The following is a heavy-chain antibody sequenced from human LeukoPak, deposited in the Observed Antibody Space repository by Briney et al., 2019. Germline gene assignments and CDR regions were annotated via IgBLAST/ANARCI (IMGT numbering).Heavy chain of an antibody. V-gene: IGHV3-23*01. CDR2: IGYTGGDT. Sequence: GSLRLSCIVSGFTLSSYEMTWFRQAPGKGLEWVSSIGYTGGDTHYAYSVKGRFTISRDNSKNTLYVQLNSTTGDDTAVYYSTRTSGWYGVSWGQGTLVTVSS. CDR3: TRTSGWYGVS. J-gene: IGHJ4*02. CDR1: GFTLSSYE. D-gene: IGHD6-19*01.